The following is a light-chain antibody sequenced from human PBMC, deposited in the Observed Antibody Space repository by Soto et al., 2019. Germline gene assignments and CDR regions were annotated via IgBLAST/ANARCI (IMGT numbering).Light chain of an antibody. J-gene: IGLJ3*02. CDR1: SSGVGGYNY. Sequence: QCALTQPASVSGCPGQSITISCTGTSSGVGGYNYVSWYQQHPGKTPKLMIYDVSNRPSGVSNGFSGSKSGNTASLTISGLQPEDAAAYYFSSYTSNSPRWVLGGGTKLTVL. CDR2: DVS. CDR3: SSYTSNSPRWV. V-gene: IGLV2-14*01.